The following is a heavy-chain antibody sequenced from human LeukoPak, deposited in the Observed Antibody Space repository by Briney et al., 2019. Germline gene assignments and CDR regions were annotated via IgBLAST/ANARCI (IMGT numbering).Heavy chain of an antibody. Sequence: PSETLSLTCTASGGSVSSSSYYWSWIRQPPGKGLEWIGYIYDSGNTNYNPSLKSRVTILVDTSKNQFFLKLTSVTAADTAVYHCATSYDYVPQGAFDIWGQGTMVTVSS. V-gene: IGHV4-61*01. D-gene: IGHD3-16*01. J-gene: IGHJ3*02. CDR1: GGSVSSSSYY. CDR2: IYDSGNT. CDR3: ATSYDYVPQGAFDI.